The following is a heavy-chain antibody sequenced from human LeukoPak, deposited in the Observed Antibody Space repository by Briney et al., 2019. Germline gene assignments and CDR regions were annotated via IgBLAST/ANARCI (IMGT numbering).Heavy chain of an antibody. CDR2: IYYSGST. D-gene: IGHD3-3*01. J-gene: IGHJ4*02. V-gene: IGHV4-59*01. CDR3: ARSYSAYYDFWSGYYTCYFDY. Sequence: SETLSLTCTVSGGSISSYYWSWIRQPPGKGLEWIGYIYYSGSTNYNPSLKSRVTISVDTSKNQFSLKLSSVTAADTAVCYCARSYSAYYDFWSGYYTCYFDYWGQGTLSPSPQ. CDR1: GGSISSYY.